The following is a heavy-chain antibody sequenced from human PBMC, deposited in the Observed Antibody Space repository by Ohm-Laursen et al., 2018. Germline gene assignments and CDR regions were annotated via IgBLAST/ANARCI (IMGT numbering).Heavy chain of an antibody. Sequence: GSLRLSCTAFGFTFSDYYMSWIRQAPGKGLEWVSYISGSGTTKYYADSVKGRFTISRDNAKNSLYLQMNSLRAEDTAVYYCAAPGVGGNYLSKFDSWGQGTLVTVSS. CDR2: ISGSGTTK. V-gene: IGHV3-11*01. D-gene: IGHD4-23*01. J-gene: IGHJ4*02. CDR1: GFTFSDYY. CDR3: AAPGVGGNYLSKFDS.